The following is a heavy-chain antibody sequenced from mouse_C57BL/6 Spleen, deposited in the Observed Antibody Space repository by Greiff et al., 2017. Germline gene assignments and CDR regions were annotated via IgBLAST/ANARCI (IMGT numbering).Heavy chain of an antibody. CDR2: INPNNGGT. J-gene: IGHJ2*01. CDR1: GYTFTDYY. V-gene: IGHV1-26*01. CDR3: AREGYYFDY. Sequence: EVQLQQSGPELVKPGASVKISCKASGYTFTDYYMNWVKQSHGKSLEWIGDINPNNGGTSYNQKFKGKATLTVDKSSSTAYMELRSLTSEESAVYYCAREGYYFDYWGQGTTLTVSS.